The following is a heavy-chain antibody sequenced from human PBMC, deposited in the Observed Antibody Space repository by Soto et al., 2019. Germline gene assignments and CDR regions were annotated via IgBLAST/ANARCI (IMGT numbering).Heavy chain of an antibody. CDR2: IIPIIGTT. CDR1: GGSFGSYP. D-gene: IGHD3-22*01. CDR3: ARDYFDGAGYYPWYFDL. J-gene: IGHJ2*01. Sequence: QVQLVQSGAEVKKPGSSVKVSCKASGGSFGSYPISWVRQAPGEGLEWMGGIIPIIGTTNYAQKFQGRVTITADKSTSTAYMEVSSLRTEYNAVYYCARDYFDGAGYYPWYFDLWGRGTLITVTS. V-gene: IGHV1-69*06.